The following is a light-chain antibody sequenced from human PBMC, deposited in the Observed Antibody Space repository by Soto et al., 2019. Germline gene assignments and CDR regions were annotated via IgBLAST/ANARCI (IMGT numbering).Light chain of an antibody. CDR2: VAS. Sequence: EIVLTQSPATLSLSPGERATLSCRASQSVSSSYLAWYQQKPGQAPRLLIYVASTRATGIPARFSGSGSGTDFTLTISSLEPEDSAVYYCQQYGSSPHTFGQGTKVEIK. CDR3: QQYGSSPHT. CDR1: QSVSSSY. V-gene: IGKV3-20*01. J-gene: IGKJ2*01.